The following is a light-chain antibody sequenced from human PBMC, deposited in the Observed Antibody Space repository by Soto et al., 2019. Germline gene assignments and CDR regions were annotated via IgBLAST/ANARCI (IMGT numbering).Light chain of an antibody. CDR1: SSDVGGYNY. Sequence: QSALTQPPSASGSPRQSVTISCTGTSSDVGGYNYVSWYQQYPGKAPKLMIYEVIKRPSGVPDRFSGSKSGNTASLTVSGLQTEDEADYYCSSYAGSNNLVFGGGTKLTVL. CDR2: EVI. CDR3: SSYAGSNNLV. J-gene: IGLJ2*01. V-gene: IGLV2-8*01.